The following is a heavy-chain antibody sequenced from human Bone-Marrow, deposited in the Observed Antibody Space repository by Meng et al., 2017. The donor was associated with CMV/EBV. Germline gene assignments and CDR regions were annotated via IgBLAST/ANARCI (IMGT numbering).Heavy chain of an antibody. CDR3: AKGVGYCSSTSCYTAADY. V-gene: IGHV3-23*01. CDR1: GFTFSSYW. CDR2: ISGSGGST. Sequence: ETLSLTCAASGFTFSSYWMSWVRQAPGKGLEWVSAISGSGGSTYYADSVKGRFTISRDNSKNTLYLQMNSLRAEDTAVYYCAKGVGYCSSTSCYTAADYWGQGTLVTVSS. J-gene: IGHJ4*02. D-gene: IGHD2-2*02.